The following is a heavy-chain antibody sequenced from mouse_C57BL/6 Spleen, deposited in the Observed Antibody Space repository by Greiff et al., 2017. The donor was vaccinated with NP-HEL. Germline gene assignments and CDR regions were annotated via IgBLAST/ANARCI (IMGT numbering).Heavy chain of an antibody. CDR1: GFSLTSYG. Sequence: VQRVESGPGLVQPSQSLSITCTVSGFSLTSYGVHWVRQSPGKGLEWLGVIWRGGSTDYNAAFMSRLSITKDNSKSQVFFKMNSLQADDTAIYYCATHYYGSSYRAMDYWGQGTSVTVSS. V-gene: IGHV2-5*01. CDR2: IWRGGST. J-gene: IGHJ4*01. CDR3: ATHYYGSSYRAMDY. D-gene: IGHD1-1*01.